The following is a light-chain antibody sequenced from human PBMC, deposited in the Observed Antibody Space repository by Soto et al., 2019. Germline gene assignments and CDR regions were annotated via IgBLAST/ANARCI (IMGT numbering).Light chain of an antibody. Sequence: DFQMTQSPSTLSASVGDRVTITCRASQNIRSRLAWFQQKPGKAPKLLIYDASSLESGVPQRFSGSASGTEFTLTISSLQPDDFATYYCQQYNSYPWTFGQGTKVEIK. J-gene: IGKJ1*01. CDR2: DAS. V-gene: IGKV1-5*01. CDR3: QQYNSYPWT. CDR1: QNIRSR.